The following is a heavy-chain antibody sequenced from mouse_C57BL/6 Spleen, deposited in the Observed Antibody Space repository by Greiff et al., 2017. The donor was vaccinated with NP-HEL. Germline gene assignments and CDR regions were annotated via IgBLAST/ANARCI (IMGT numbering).Heavy chain of an antibody. CDR1: GYAFSSSW. D-gene: IGHD2-4*01. J-gene: IGHJ4*01. V-gene: IGHV1-82*01. Sequence: QVHVKQSGPELVKPGASVKISCKASGYAFSSSWMHWVKQRPGKGLEWIGRIYPGDGATNYNGKFKGKATLTADKSSSTAYMQLSSLTSEDSAVYFCFYKDYPYAMDYWGQGTSVTVSS. CDR3: FYKDYPYAMDY. CDR2: IYPGDGAT.